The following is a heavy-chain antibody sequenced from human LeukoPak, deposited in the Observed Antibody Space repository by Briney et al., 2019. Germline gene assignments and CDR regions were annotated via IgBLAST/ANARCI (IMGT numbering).Heavy chain of an antibody. CDR2: INPNSGGT. CDR3: ARGLTGDLDY. Sequence: ASVKVSCKTSGYTFIDYYMHWVRQAPGQGLEWMGWINPNSGGTDYAQKFQGRVTMTRDTSISAACMELSRLRSDDTAVYYCARGLTGDLDYWGQGALVTVSS. J-gene: IGHJ4*02. V-gene: IGHV1-2*02. CDR1: GYTFIDYY. D-gene: IGHD7-27*01.